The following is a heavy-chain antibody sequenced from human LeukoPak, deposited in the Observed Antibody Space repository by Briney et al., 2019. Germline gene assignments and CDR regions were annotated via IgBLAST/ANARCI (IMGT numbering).Heavy chain of an antibody. Sequence: SETLSLTCTVSGGSISSYYWSWIRQPAGKGLEWIGRIYTSGSTNYNPSLKSRVTMSVDTSKNQFSLKLSSVTAADTAVYYCARDRVEYQLPYQSLFDPWGQGTLVTVFS. D-gene: IGHD2-2*01. V-gene: IGHV4-4*07. J-gene: IGHJ5*02. CDR1: GGSISSYY. CDR2: IYTSGST. CDR3: ARDRVEYQLPYQSLFDP.